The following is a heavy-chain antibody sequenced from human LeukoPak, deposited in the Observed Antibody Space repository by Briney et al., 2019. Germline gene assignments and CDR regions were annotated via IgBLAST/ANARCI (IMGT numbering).Heavy chain of an antibody. Sequence: PSETLSLTCTVSGGSISSYYWSWMRQPPGKGLEWIGYIYYSGSTYYNPSLKSRVTISVDTSKNQFSLKLSSVTAADTAVYYCARVGVVPAAIIDYWGQGTLVTVSS. D-gene: IGHD2-2*01. J-gene: IGHJ4*02. V-gene: IGHV4-59*08. CDR1: GGSISSYY. CDR2: IYYSGST. CDR3: ARVGVVPAAIIDY.